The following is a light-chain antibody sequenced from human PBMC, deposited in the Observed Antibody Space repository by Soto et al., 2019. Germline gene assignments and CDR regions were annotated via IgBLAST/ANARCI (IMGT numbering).Light chain of an antibody. CDR3: QSYDGSLKL. J-gene: IGLJ2*01. CDR2: DNN. V-gene: IGLV1-40*01. CDR1: SSNIGAGSD. Sequence: QSVLTQPPSVSGAPGQRVTISCTGSSSNIGAGSDVHWYQQFPGTAPTLLIYDNNNRPSGVPDRFSGSKSGTSASLAITGLQAEDEADYYCQSYDGSLKLFGGGTKLTVL.